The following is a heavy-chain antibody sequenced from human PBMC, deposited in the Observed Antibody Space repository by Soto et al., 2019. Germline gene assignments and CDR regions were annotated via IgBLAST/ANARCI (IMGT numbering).Heavy chain of an antibody. Sequence: SETLSLTCAVSGYSISSSYWWGWIRQPPGKGLEWIGYIYYSGTTYYNPSLKSRVTMSVDTSKNQFSLKLSSVTAADTAVYYCAKGGWCSGGSCYTAFDIWGQRTMFTVSS. V-gene: IGHV4-28*03. D-gene: IGHD2-15*01. J-gene: IGHJ3*02. CDR3: AKGGWCSGGSCYTAFDI. CDR2: IYYSGTT. CDR1: GYSISSSYW.